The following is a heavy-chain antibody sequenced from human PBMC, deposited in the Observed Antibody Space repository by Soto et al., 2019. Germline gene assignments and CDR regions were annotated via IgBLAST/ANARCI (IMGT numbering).Heavy chain of an antibody. CDR1: GFVSTNYN. D-gene: IGHD6-19*01. V-gene: IGHV1-3*01. J-gene: IGHJ4*02. Sequence: LVQSGAEVKMPGDSVKVSCKASGFVSTNYNFHWVRQAPGQSLEWMGRINAATGNTQYSQNFQGRVTFTRDASATTAFMELTNLRFEDRAMYYCASDYGSNWRLWGQGTLVSVSS. CDR3: ASDYGSNWRL. CDR2: INAATGNT.